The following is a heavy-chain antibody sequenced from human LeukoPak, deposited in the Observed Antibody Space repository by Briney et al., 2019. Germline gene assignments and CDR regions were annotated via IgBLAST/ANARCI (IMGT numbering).Heavy chain of an antibody. V-gene: IGHV1-18*01. Sequence: ASVKVSCKASGYTFTSYGISWVRQAPGQGLEWMGWISAYNGNTNYAQKLQGRVTMTTDTSTSTAYMELRSLRSEDTAVYYCARGPEKPYPYHYYGMDVWGQGTTVTVSS. CDR3: ARGPEKPYPYHYYGMDV. J-gene: IGHJ6*02. CDR1: GYTFTSYG. CDR2: ISAYNGNT.